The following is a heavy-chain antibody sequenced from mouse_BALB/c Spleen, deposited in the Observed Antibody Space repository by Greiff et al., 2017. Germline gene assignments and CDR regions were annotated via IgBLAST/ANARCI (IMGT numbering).Heavy chain of an antibody. Sequence: EVKLMESGPELVKPGASVKISCKASGYSFTGYSMNWVMQSHGKSLEWIGRINPYNGDTFYNQKFKGKATLTVDKSSSTAHMELRSLASEDSAVYYCARNYGKAYLDYWGQGTSVTVSS. CDR1: GYSFTGYS. CDR2: INPYNGDT. V-gene: IGHV1-20*02. CDR3: ARNYGKAYLDY. D-gene: IGHD2-1*01. J-gene: IGHJ4*01.